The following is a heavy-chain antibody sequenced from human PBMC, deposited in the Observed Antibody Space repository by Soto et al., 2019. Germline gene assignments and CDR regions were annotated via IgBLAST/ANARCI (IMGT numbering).Heavy chain of an antibody. CDR2: MSAYNGNT. V-gene: IGHV1-18*01. CDR1: GYTFSSYG. Sequence: VASVKVSCKASGYTFSSYGISWVRQAPGQGLEWMGWMSAYNGNTNYAQKLQGRVTITADESTSTAYMELSSLRSEDTAVYYCARGQPLVSLGMDVWGQGTTVTVSS. D-gene: IGHD1-1*01. CDR3: ARGQPLVSLGMDV. J-gene: IGHJ6*02.